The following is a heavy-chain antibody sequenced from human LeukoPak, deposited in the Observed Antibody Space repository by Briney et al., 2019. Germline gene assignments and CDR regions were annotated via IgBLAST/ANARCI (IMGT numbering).Heavy chain of an antibody. CDR2: ISSSGSTI. J-gene: IGHJ5*02. Sequence: GGSLRLSCAASGFTFSSYEMNWVRQAPGKGLEWVSYISSSGSTIYYADSVKGRFTFSRDNAKNSLYLQMNSLRAEDTAVYYCAREGCSGGSCLGWFDPWGQGTLVTVSS. CDR3: AREGCSGGSCLGWFDP. CDR1: GFTFSSYE. D-gene: IGHD2-15*01. V-gene: IGHV3-48*03.